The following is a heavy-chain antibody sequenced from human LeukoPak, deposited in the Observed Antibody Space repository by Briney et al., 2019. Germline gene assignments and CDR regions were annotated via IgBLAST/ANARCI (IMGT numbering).Heavy chain of an antibody. CDR2: VYYSGST. Sequence: SETLSLTCTVSGASISISNYYWGWIRQPPGQGLEWIGSVYYSGSTYYNPSLKSRVTISVDTSKNQFSLKLSSVTAADTAVYYCAKEDHYDSSGAIDYWGQGTLVTVSS. CDR3: AKEDHYDSSGAIDY. D-gene: IGHD3-22*01. CDR1: GASISISNYY. J-gene: IGHJ4*02. V-gene: IGHV4-39*02.